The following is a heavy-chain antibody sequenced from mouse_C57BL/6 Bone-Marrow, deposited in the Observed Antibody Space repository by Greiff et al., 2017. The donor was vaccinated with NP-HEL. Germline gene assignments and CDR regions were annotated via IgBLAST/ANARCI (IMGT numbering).Heavy chain of an antibody. CDR2: ISYDGSN. CDR1: GYSITSGYY. J-gene: IGHJ2*01. V-gene: IGHV3-6*01. D-gene: IGHD4-1*01. CDR3: ARGLTLYYFDY. Sequence: EVHLVESGPGLVKPSQSLSLTCSVTGYSITSGYYWNWIRQFPGNKLEWMGYISYDGSNNYNPSLKNRISITRDTSKNQFFLKLNSVTTEDTATYYCARGLTLYYFDYWGQGTTLTVSS.